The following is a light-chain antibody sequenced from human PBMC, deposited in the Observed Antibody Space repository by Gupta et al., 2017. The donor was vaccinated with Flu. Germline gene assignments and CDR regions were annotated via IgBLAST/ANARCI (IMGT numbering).Light chain of an antibody. Sequence: DVVMTQSPLSLPVTLGQPASISCRSSQSLVYSDGNTYLNWFQHRPGQSPRRLIYEVSNRDSGVPDRFSGSGSGTDFTLKSSRGEAEDVGVYYGMKGTHPRTFGEGTKMEIK. CDR1: QSLVYSDGNTY. V-gene: IGKV2-30*01. CDR3: MKGTHPRT. CDR2: EVS. J-gene: IGKJ2*01.